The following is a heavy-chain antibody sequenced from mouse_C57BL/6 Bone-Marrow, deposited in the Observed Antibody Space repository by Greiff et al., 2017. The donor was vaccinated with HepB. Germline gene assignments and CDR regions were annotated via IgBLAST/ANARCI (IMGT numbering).Heavy chain of an antibody. J-gene: IGHJ4*01. D-gene: IGHD1-1*01. CDR2: ISSGGSYT. CDR1: GFTFSSYG. CDR3: AKPFITSLGY. Sequence: EVKLLESGGDLVKPGGSLKLSCAASGFTFSSYGMSWVRQTPDKRLEWVATISSGGSYTYYPDSVKGRFTISRDNAKNTLYLQMSSLKSVDTAMYYCAKPFITSLGYWGQGTTVTVSS. V-gene: IGHV5-6*01.